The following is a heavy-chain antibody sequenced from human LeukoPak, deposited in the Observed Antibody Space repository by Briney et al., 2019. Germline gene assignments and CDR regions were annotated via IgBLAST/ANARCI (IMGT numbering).Heavy chain of an antibody. CDR2: IYYSGST. Sequence: SETLSLTCTVSGGSISSYYWSWIRQPPGKGLEWIGYIYYSGSTNYNPSLKSRVTISVDTSENHFSLRLSSVTAADTAVYYCARQGSAYYFDYWGQGTLVTVSS. CDR1: GGSISSYY. J-gene: IGHJ4*02. V-gene: IGHV4-59*08. CDR3: ARQGSAYYFDY.